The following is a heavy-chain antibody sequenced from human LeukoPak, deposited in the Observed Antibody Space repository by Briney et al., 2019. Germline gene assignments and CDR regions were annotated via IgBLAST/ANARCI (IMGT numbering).Heavy chain of an antibody. J-gene: IGHJ1*01. V-gene: IGHV3-74*01. D-gene: IGHD1-1*01. Sequence: GGSLRLSCAASGFTFSSYWMHWVRQAPGKGLVWVSRISSDRTSTSYADSVKGRFTISRDNAKNTLYLQMNSLRAEDTAVYYCAGGYRYFHHWGQGTLVTVSS. CDR1: GFTFSSYW. CDR3: AGGYRYFHH. CDR2: ISSDRTST.